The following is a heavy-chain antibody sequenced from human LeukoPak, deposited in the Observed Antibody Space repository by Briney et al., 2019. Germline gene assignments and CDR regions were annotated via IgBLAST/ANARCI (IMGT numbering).Heavy chain of an antibody. V-gene: IGHV4-30-4*08. J-gene: IGHJ4*02. Sequence: SETLSLTCTLSGGSISSGDYYWTWIRQPPGKGLEWIGYIYYSRRTYYTPSPNNRVTIQVDTSKIQYSLQLSSVTAAATALYYCARGSDSSDGYWGQGTLVTVSS. CDR2: IYYSRRT. CDR3: ARGSDSSDGY. D-gene: IGHD6-19*01. CDR1: GGSISSGDYY.